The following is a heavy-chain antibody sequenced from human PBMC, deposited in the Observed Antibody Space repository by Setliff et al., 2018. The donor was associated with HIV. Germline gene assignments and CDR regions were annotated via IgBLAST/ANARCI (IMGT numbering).Heavy chain of an antibody. CDR3: ARERLSRLGFDY. D-gene: IGHD1-1*01. V-gene: IGHV4-4*08. CDR1: GGSFSGYY. J-gene: IGHJ4*02. CDR2: IYTGGNA. Sequence: SETLSLTCAVYGGSFSGYYWSWIRQPPGKGLEWIGHIYTGGNANYNPSLQSRVTISVDTSKNQFSLMLGSMTAADTAVYYCARERLSRLGFDYWGQGTLVTVSS.